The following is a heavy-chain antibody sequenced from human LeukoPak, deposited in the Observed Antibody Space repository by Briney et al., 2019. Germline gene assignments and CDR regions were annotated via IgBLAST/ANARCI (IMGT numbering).Heavy chain of an antibody. CDR3: ARGDMSHYYMDV. CDR2: MNPNSGNT. CDR1: GYTFTSYD. V-gene: IGHV1-8*03. J-gene: IGHJ6*03. D-gene: IGHD2-15*01. Sequence: ASVKVSCKASGYTFTSYDINWVRQATGQGLEWMGWMNPNSGNTGYAQKFQGRVTITRNTSISTAYMELSSLRSEDTAVYYCARGDMSHYYMDVWGKGTTVTVSS.